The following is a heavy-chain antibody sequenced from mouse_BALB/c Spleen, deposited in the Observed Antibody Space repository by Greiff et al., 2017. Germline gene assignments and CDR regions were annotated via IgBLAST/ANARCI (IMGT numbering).Heavy chain of an antibody. J-gene: IGHJ3*01. D-gene: IGHD1-1*01. CDR3: AAYGSSYLRFAY. V-gene: IGHV1-63*02. CDR1: GYTFTNYW. CDR2: IYPGGGYT. Sequence: QVQLQQSGAELVRPGTSVKISCKASGYTFTNYWLGWVKQRPGHGLEWIGDIYPGGGYTNYNEKFKGKATLTADTSSSTAYMQLSSLTSEDSAVYFCAAYGSSYLRFAYWGQGTLVTVSA.